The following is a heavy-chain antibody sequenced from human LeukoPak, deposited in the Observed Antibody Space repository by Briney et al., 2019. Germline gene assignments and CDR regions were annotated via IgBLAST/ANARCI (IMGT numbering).Heavy chain of an antibody. D-gene: IGHD5-18*01. Sequence: KPSETLSLTCSFSGGSISNYYWSWVRQPPGKGLEWIGYIYYSGSTDYNPSLKSRVTISIDTSKNYFALRLSSVTAADTASYYCARGYAYGPNYYFDYWGQGTLVTVSS. CDR2: IYYSGST. V-gene: IGHV4-59*01. J-gene: IGHJ4*02. CDR3: ARGYAYGPNYYFDY. CDR1: GGSISNYY.